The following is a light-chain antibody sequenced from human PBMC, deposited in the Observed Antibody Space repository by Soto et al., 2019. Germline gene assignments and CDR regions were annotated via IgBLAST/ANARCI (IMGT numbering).Light chain of an antibody. CDR1: QSVSSNY. Sequence: IVLTQSPGTLSLSPGERATLSCLASQSVSSNYITWYQQKPGQAPRRLIFGASSRATGIPDRFSGSGSGTDFSLTISRLEPEDFAVYYCQQYGSSPSTFGQGTKVEIK. CDR2: GAS. V-gene: IGKV3-20*01. CDR3: QQYGSSPST. J-gene: IGKJ1*01.